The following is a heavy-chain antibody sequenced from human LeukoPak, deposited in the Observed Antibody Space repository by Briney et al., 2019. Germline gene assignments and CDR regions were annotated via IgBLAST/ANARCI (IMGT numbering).Heavy chain of an antibody. CDR3: ARGQRFDWFSGPNWFDP. CDR1: GGSISSSSYY. J-gene: IGHJ5*02. V-gene: IGHV4-39*07. D-gene: IGHD3-9*01. CDR2: MYYSGST. Sequence: SETLSLTCTVSGGSISSSSYYWGWIRQPPGKGLEWIGSMYYSGSTYYNPSLKSRVTISVDTSKNQFSLKLSSVTAADTAVYYCARGQRFDWFSGPNWFDPWGQGTLVTVSS.